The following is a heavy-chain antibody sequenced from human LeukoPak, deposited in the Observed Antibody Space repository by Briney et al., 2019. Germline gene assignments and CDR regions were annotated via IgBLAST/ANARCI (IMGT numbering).Heavy chain of an antibody. V-gene: IGHV1-2*02. CDR2: INPNSGGT. D-gene: IGHD6-13*01. J-gene: IGHJ4*02. Sequence: ASVKVSCKASGYTFTGYYMHWVRQAPGQGLEWMGWINPNSGGTNYAQKFQGRVTMTRDTSISTAYMELSRLRSDDTAVYYCARERASKQQLSTVLDYWGQGTLVTVSS. CDR3: ARERASKQQLSTVLDY. CDR1: GYTFTGYY.